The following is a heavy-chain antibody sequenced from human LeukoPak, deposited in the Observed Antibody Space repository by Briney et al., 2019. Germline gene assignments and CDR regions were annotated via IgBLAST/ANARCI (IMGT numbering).Heavy chain of an antibody. CDR3: ARGFLGGTDQYFDS. CDR1: GFTFSTYA. Sequence: GGSLRLSCAASGFTFSTYAMNWVRQAPAKGLEWVSTIGGGGPTTDYADSVKDRFTISRDNSKNTLYLQMNNLRAEDTAVYFCARGFLGGTDQYFDSWGQGTLVTVSS. D-gene: IGHD6-19*01. CDR2: IGGGGPTT. J-gene: IGHJ4*02. V-gene: IGHV3-23*01.